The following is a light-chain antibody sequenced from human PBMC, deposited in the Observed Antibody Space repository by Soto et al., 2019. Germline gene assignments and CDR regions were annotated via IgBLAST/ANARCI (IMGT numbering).Light chain of an antibody. CDR1: QSVLYSSNNKNY. V-gene: IGKV4-1*01. CDR3: QQYYSTPLT. CDR2: WAS. J-gene: IGKJ4*01. Sequence: DIVMTQSPDSLAVSLGERATINCKSSQSVLYSSNNKNYLAWYQQKPGQPPKLLIYWASTRESGVPDRFSGSGSGTDFTLTISSLQAEDVAVYYCQQYYSTPLTFGGGTKAAI.